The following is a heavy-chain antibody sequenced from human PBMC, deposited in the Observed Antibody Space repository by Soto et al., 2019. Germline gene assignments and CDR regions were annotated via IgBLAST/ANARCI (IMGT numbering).Heavy chain of an antibody. V-gene: IGHV3-21*01. J-gene: IGHJ4*02. Sequence: GGSLRLSCAASGFTFSSYSMNWVRQAPGKGLEWVSSISSSSSYIYYADSVKGRFTISRDNAKNSLYLQMNSLRAEDTAVYYCARGVDPIVVVVAAHFDYWGQGTLVTVSS. CDR3: ARGVDPIVVVVAAHFDY. D-gene: IGHD2-15*01. CDR1: GFTFSSYS. CDR2: ISSSSSYI.